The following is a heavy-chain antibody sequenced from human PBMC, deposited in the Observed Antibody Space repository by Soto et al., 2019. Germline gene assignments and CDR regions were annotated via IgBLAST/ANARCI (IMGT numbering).Heavy chain of an antibody. Sequence: QVQLVQSGAEVKKPGSSVKFSCKASGGTLSSYAISWVRQAPGQGLEWMGGIIPIFGTANYAQKFQGRVTITADESTSTAYMELSSLRSEDTAVYYCARDPLLYSRGYYFDYWGQGTLVTVSS. J-gene: IGHJ4*02. CDR2: IIPIFGTA. V-gene: IGHV1-69*01. CDR1: GGTLSSYA. D-gene: IGHD6-13*01. CDR3: ARDPLLYSRGYYFDY.